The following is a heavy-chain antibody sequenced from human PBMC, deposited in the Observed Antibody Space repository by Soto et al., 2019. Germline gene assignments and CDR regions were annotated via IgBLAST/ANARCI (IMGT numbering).Heavy chain of an antibody. CDR1: GFTFSSYG. CDR3: AKDELLWFGKPFDP. D-gene: IGHD3-10*01. CDR2: ISYDGSNK. Sequence: QVQLVESGGGVVQPGRSLRLSCAASGFTFSSYGMHWVRQAPGKGLEWVAVISYDGSNKYYADSVKGRFTISRDNSKNTLYLQMNSLRAEDTAVYYCAKDELLWFGKPFDPWGQGTLVTVSS. J-gene: IGHJ5*02. V-gene: IGHV3-30*18.